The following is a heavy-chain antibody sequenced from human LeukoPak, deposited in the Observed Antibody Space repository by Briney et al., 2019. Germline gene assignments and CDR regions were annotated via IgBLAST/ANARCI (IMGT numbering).Heavy chain of an antibody. Sequence: ASVKVSCKASGYTFTSYYMHWVRQAPGQGLEWMGIINPSGGSTSYAQKFQGRVTMTRDMSTSTVYMELRSLRSDDTAVYYCARDPAYSGYDSPFDYWGQGTLVTVSS. J-gene: IGHJ4*02. CDR1: GYTFTSYY. CDR2: INPSGGST. V-gene: IGHV1-46*01. D-gene: IGHD5-12*01. CDR3: ARDPAYSGYDSPFDY.